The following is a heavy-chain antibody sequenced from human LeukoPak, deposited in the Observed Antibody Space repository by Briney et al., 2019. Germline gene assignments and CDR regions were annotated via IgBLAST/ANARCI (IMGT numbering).Heavy chain of an antibody. Sequence: GGSLRLSCAASGFTFSTYGIHWVRQAPGKGLEWVAFIRYDGNIKYYADSVKGRFTISRDNSKNTLYLQMNSLRAEDTAVYYCARVTGYVVEDYFDYWGQGTLVTVSS. V-gene: IGHV3-30*02. D-gene: IGHD2-15*01. CDR2: IRYDGNIK. J-gene: IGHJ4*02. CDR1: GFTFSTYG. CDR3: ARVTGYVVEDYFDY.